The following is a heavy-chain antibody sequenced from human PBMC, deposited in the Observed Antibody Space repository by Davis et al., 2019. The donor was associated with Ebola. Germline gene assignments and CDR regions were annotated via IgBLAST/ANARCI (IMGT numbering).Heavy chain of an antibody. Sequence: SETLSLTCTPPGCPISSYYWSWIRQPPGKGLEWIGYIYYIGSTNYNPSLKSRVSTSVDTSKNQFSLKLSSVTAADTAVYYCARRGHYYDSSGYYHGNFDYWGQGTLVTVSS. V-gene: IGHV4-59*01. CDR3: ARRGHYYDSSGYYHGNFDY. CDR2: IYYIGST. D-gene: IGHD3-22*01. J-gene: IGHJ4*02. CDR1: GCPISSYY.